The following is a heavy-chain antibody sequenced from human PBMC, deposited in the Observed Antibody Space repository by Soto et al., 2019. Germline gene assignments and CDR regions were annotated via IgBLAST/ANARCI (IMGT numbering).Heavy chain of an antibody. CDR1: GFPFNSYA. D-gene: IGHD1-1*01. CDR3: TKSPTYNWNHRFFYFDQ. J-gene: IGHJ4*02. CDR2: ISGSDGST. Sequence: PGGSLRLSCAASGFPFNSYAMSWVRQAPGKGLERVSGISGSDGSTDYADSVKGRFTISRDNPKNTLYLQMNNLRAEDTAVYCCTKSPTYNWNHRFFYFDQWGQGTMVTVSS. V-gene: IGHV3-23*01.